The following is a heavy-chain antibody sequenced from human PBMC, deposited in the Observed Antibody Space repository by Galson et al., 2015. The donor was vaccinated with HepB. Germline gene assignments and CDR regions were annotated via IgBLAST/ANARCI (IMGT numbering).Heavy chain of an antibody. D-gene: IGHD1-1*01. CDR2: FDPEDGEA. Sequence: SVKVSCKVSGYSLTEFSMYWVRQAPGKGLEWMGGFDPEDGEAIYAQSFQGRVTLTEDTSTEAAYMELSSLRAEDTAIYYSAASTDLPSAFDIWGRGTMVTVSS. J-gene: IGHJ3*02. V-gene: IGHV1-24*01. CDR3: AASTDLPSAFDI. CDR1: GYSLTEFS.